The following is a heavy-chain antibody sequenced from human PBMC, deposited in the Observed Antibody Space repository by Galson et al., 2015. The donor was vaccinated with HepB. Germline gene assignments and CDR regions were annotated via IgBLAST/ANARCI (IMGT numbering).Heavy chain of an antibody. J-gene: IGHJ5*02. CDR2: ISGSGGSI. CDR1: VFSFSSYA. D-gene: IGHD3-10*01. CDR3: VKGAGSIWFDP. Sequence: SLRLSCAASVFSFSSYAMSWVHQAPGKGLEWVSSISGSGGSIYYADSVRGRFTISRDNSKNTLYLQMNSLRAEDTAVYYCVKGAGSIWFDPWGQGTLVTVSS. V-gene: IGHV3-23*01.